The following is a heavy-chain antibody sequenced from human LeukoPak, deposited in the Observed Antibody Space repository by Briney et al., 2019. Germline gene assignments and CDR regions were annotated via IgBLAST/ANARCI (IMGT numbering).Heavy chain of an antibody. Sequence: PSETLSLTCTVSGGSISSYYWSWIRQPAGKGLEWIGRVYTSGSTNYNPSLKSRVTMSVDTSKNQFSLKLSPVTAADTAVYYCARDRYDFWSGEYLTGADYWGQGTLVTVSS. J-gene: IGHJ4*02. CDR3: ARDRYDFWSGEYLTGADY. V-gene: IGHV4-4*07. CDR1: GGSISSYY. CDR2: VYTSGST. D-gene: IGHD3-3*01.